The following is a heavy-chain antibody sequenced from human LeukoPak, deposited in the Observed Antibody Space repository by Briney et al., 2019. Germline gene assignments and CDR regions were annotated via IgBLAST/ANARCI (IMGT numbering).Heavy chain of an antibody. D-gene: IGHD2-15*01. CDR2: ISPSRDYI. Sequence: GGSLRLSCAASGFTFSDYYMSWIRQAPGKGLEWVSYISPSRDYINYADSVKGRFTISRDNARNSLYLQMSSLRAEDTAVYYCVRVLDTSGLNNPKIFDFWGQGTLVTVSS. J-gene: IGHJ4*02. CDR1: GFTFSDYY. V-gene: IGHV3-11*05. CDR3: VRVLDTSGLNNPKIFDF.